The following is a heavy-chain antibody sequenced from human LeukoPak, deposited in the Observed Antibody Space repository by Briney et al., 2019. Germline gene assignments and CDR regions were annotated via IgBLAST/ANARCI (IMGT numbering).Heavy chain of an antibody. CDR2: ISSSGSTI. CDR1: GFTFSSYV. J-gene: IGHJ4*02. Sequence: GGSLRLSCAASGFTFSSYVVSWVRQAPGKGLEWVSDISSSGSTIYFADSVKGRFTISRDNAKNSLYLQMNSLRDEDTAVYYCARLEYYYVSGNYYKLFDYWGQGTLVTVCS. CDR3: ARLEYYYVSGNYYKLFDY. V-gene: IGHV3-48*02. D-gene: IGHD3-10*01.